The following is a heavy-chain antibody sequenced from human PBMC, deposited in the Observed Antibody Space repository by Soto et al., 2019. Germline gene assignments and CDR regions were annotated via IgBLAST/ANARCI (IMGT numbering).Heavy chain of an antibody. J-gene: IGHJ5*02. CDR3: ARSRDGYNRALNWFDP. Sequence: ASVKVSCKASGYTFTSYAMHWVRQAPGQRLEWMGWINAGNGNTKYSQKFQGRVTITRDTSASTAYMELSSVTAADTAVYYCARSRDGYNRALNWFDPWGQGTLVTVSS. CDR2: INAGNGNT. D-gene: IGHD5-12*01. V-gene: IGHV1-3*01. CDR1: GYTFTSYA.